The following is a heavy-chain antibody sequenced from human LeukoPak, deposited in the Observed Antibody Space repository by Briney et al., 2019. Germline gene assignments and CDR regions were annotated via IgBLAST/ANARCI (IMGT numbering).Heavy chain of an antibody. J-gene: IGHJ4*02. D-gene: IGHD6-13*01. CDR1: GSTFSSYS. CDR3: AREHFIAAAAVDY. Sequence: GGSLRLSCAASGSTFSSYSMNWVRQAPGKGLEWVSSISSSSSYIYYADSVKGRFTISRDNAKNSLYLQMNSLRAEDTAVYYCAREHFIAAAAVDYWGQGTLVTVSS. V-gene: IGHV3-21*01. CDR2: ISSSSSYI.